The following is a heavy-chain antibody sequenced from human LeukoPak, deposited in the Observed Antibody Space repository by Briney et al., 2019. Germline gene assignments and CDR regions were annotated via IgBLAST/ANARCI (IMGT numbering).Heavy chain of an antibody. V-gene: IGHV3-73*01. CDR1: GFTFSGSA. Sequence: GGSLRLSCAASGFTFSGSAMHWVRQAPGKGLEWVGRIRSKANSYATAYAASVKGRFTISRDDSKNTAYLQMNSLEIEDTAVYYCTRPYSSGYYWGQGTLVTVSS. J-gene: IGHJ4*02. D-gene: IGHD6-19*01. CDR3: TRPYSSGYY. CDR2: IRSKANSYAT.